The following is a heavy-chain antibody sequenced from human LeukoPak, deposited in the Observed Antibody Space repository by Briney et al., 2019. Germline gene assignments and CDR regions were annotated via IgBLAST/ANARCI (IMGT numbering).Heavy chain of an antibody. V-gene: IGHV1-8*01. Sequence: ASVKVSCKASGYTFTSYDINWVRQATGQGLEWMGWMNPNSGNTGYAQKFQGIVTMTRNTSISTAYMELSSLRSEDTAVYYCARGTYYDFWSGYYKRNRDFDYWGQGTLVTVSS. CDR3: ARGTYYDFWSGYYKRNRDFDY. J-gene: IGHJ4*02. CDR2: MNPNSGNT. D-gene: IGHD3-3*01. CDR1: GYTFTSYD.